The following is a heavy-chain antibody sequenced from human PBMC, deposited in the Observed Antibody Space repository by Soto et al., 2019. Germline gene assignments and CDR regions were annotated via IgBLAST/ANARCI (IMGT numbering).Heavy chain of an antibody. D-gene: IGHD3-3*02. Sequence: QVQLVQSGAEVKKPGSSVRVSCKTSGGTFRTSAISWVRQAPGQGLEWMGGIMPVFPTPDYAQKFQGRVTITADEHTSTAYMELSSLRSEDTAVYYCARDKARQQLGGNYYYIMDVWGQGTTVTVSS. J-gene: IGHJ6*02. V-gene: IGHV1-69*12. CDR1: GGTFRTSA. CDR3: ARDKARQQLGGNYYYIMDV. CDR2: IMPVFPTP.